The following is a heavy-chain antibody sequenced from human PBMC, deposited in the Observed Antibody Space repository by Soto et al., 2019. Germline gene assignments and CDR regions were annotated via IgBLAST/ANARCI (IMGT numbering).Heavy chain of an antibody. D-gene: IGHD6-13*01. CDR1: GFTFSSYG. CDR2: ISYDGSNK. V-gene: IGHV3-30*18. J-gene: IGHJ4*02. Sequence: GGSLRLSCAASGFTFSSYGMHWVRQAPGKGLEWVAVISYDGSNKYYADSVKGRFTISRDNSKNTLYLQMNSLRAEDTAVYYCAKARIAAAGTSSTFTDYWGQGTLVTVSS. CDR3: AKARIAAAGTSSTFTDY.